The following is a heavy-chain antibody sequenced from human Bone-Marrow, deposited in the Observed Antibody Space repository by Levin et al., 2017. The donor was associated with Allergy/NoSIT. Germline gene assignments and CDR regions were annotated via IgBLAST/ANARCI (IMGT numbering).Heavy chain of an antibody. CDR1: GFTFSNYW. V-gene: IGHV3-7*01. CDR3: ARGDGYLFDY. D-gene: IGHD3-22*01. Sequence: PGGSLRLSCVDSGFTFSNYWMNWVRQVPGKGLEWVASRKYDGSEKYYVDSVEGRFTISRDNAKKSLYLQMNSLRAEDTALYYCARGDGYLFDYWGQGTLVTVSS. J-gene: IGHJ4*02. CDR2: RKYDGSEK.